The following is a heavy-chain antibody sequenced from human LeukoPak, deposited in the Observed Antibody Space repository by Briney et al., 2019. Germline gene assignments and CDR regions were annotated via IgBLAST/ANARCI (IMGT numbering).Heavy chain of an antibody. CDR2: ISDTGGSGDST. V-gene: IGHV3-23*01. CDR3: AKDFYSVTYPRFDY. CDR1: GFTFSDYA. J-gene: IGHJ4*02. Sequence: GGSLGLPCAASGFTFSDYAMSWVRQAPGKGLEWISAISDTGGSGDSTYYADSVKGRFTISRDNSKITLYLQMNSLRAEDTAVYYCAKDFYSVTYPRFDYWGQGTLVTVSS. D-gene: IGHD4-23*01.